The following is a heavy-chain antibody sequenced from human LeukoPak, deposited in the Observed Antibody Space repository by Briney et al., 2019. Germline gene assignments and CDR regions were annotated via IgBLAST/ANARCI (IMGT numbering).Heavy chain of an antibody. CDR3: ARGDIASVFDY. D-gene: IGHD5-12*01. CDR1: GGSISSGSYY. V-gene: IGHV4-61*02. CDR2: IYTSGST. Sequence: SETLSLTCTISGGSISSGSYYWSWIRQPAGKGLDWIGRIYTSGSTNYNPSLKSRVTISVDTSKNQFSLKLSSVTAADTAVYYCARGDIASVFDYWGQGTLVTVSS. J-gene: IGHJ4*02.